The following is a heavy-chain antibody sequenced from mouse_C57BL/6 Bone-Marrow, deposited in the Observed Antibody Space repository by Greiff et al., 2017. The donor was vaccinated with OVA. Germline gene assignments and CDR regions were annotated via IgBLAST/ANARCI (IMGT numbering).Heavy chain of an antibody. Sequence: QVQLQQPGAELVKPGASVTMSCKASGYTFTSYWITWVKQRPGQGLEWIGDIYPGSGSTNYNEKFKSKATLTVDTSSSTAYMQLSSLTSEDSAVYYCARWGDYAAWFAYWGQGTLVTVSA. V-gene: IGHV1-55*01. D-gene: IGHD2-4*01. CDR1: GYTFTSYW. J-gene: IGHJ3*01. CDR3: ARWGDYAAWFAY. CDR2: IYPGSGST.